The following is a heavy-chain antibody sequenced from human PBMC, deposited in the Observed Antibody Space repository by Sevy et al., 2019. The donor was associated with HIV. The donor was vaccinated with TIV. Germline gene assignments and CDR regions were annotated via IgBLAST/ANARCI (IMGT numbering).Heavy chain of an antibody. D-gene: IGHD5-18*01. Sequence: GGSLRLSCAASGLTFSSYGMHWVRQAPGKGLEWVAVIWYDGSNKYYADSVKGRFTISRDNSKNTLYLQMNSLRAEDTAVYYCARDVDTAMVTGYFDYWGQGTLVTVSS. CDR3: ARDVDTAMVTGYFDY. CDR1: GLTFSSYG. J-gene: IGHJ4*02. CDR2: IWYDGSNK. V-gene: IGHV3-33*01.